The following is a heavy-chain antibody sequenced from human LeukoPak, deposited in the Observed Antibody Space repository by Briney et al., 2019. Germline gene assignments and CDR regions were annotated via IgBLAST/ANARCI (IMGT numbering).Heavy chain of an antibody. Sequence: GGSLRLSCAASGFSFSSYAMSWVHQAPGKGLELVSTISGSGDSTYYADSVKGRFTITRDNSKNTLYLQMNSLRVEDTALYYCAKLVGGLPFDLWGQGTVVTVSS. CDR3: AKLVGGLPFDL. D-gene: IGHD1-26*01. CDR2: ISGSGDST. J-gene: IGHJ3*01. V-gene: IGHV3-23*01. CDR1: GFSFSSYA.